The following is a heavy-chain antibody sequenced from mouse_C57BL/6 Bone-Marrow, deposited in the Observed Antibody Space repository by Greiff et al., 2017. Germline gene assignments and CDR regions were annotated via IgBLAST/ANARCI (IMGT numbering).Heavy chain of an antibody. V-gene: IGHV1-85*01. D-gene: IGHD6-1*01. J-gene: IGHJ2*01. CDR1: GYTFTSYD. Sequence: VQLQQSGPELVKPGASVKLSCKASGYTFTSYDINWVKQRPGQGLEWIGWIYPRAGSTKYNEKFKGKATLTVDTSSSTAYMELHSLTSEDSAVYFCARSGSYPLFDYWGQGTTLTVSS. CDR2: IYPRAGST. CDR3: ARSGSYPLFDY.